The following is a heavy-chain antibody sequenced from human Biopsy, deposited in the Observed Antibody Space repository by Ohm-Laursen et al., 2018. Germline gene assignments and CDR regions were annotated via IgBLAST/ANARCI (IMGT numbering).Heavy chain of an antibody. D-gene: IGHD2-15*01. CDR3: AKARVAIRYFDI. CDR1: GFTFKNYN. V-gene: IGHV3-21*04. Sequence: GSLRLSCAASGFTFKNYNMNWVRQAPGKGLEWVSSITDSGSHMYYADSVKGRLTISRDNAKNSLYLQMNSLRAGDTALYYCAKARVAIRYFDIWGRGTLVTVSS. CDR2: ITDSGSHM. J-gene: IGHJ2*01.